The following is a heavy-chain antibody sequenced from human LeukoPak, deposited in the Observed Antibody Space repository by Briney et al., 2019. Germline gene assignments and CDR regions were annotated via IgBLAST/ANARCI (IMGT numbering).Heavy chain of an antibody. D-gene: IGHD3-3*01. CDR3: ARVGVKLRFLEWYPHYYFDY. CDR2: INHSGST. CDR1: GGSFSGYY. J-gene: IGHJ4*02. Sequence: SQTLSLTCAVYGGSFSGYYWSWLRQPPGKGLEWIGEINHSGSTNYNPSLKRRVTISVDTSKNQFSLKLSSVTAADTAVYYCARVGVKLRFLEWYPHYYFDYWGQGTLVTVSS. V-gene: IGHV4-34*01.